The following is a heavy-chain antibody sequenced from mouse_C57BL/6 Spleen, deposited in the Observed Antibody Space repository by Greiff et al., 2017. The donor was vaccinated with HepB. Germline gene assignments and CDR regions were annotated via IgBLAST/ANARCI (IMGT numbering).Heavy chain of an antibody. D-gene: IGHD1-1*01. CDR1: GYAFSSYW. CDR2: IYPGDGDT. J-gene: IGHJ2*01. CDR3: ARVGYGSSQPLDY. V-gene: IGHV1-80*01. Sequence: VQLQQSGAELVKPGASVKISCKASGYAFSSYWMNWVKQRPGKGLEWIGQIYPGDGDTNYNGKFKGKATLTADKSSSTAYMQLSSLTSEDSAVYFWARVGYGSSQPLDYWGQGTTLTVSS.